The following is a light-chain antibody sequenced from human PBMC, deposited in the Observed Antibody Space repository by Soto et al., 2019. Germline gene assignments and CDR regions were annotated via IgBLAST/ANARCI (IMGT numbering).Light chain of an antibody. CDR1: SSDIGSNS. CDR2: AND. CDR3: ATWSDSLKGWV. Sequence: QSVLTQPPSGSRTPGQGVTIPCSGSSSDIGSNSLNWYQQLPGAAPRLLIYANDHRPSGVPDRFSASKSGTSASLAISGVRSEDEAFYYCATWSDSLKGWVFGGGNKLTVL. J-gene: IGLJ3*02. V-gene: IGLV1-44*01.